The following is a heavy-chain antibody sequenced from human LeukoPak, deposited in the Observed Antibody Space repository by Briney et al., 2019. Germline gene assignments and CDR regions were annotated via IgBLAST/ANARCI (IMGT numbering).Heavy chain of an antibody. CDR2: IISSGSYI. CDR3: AREDASSWDY. Sequence: GGSLRLSCAASGFTFSIYSMDWVRQAPGKGLEWVSSIISSGSYIYYADSVKGRFTISRDNAKNSLYLQMNSLRAEGTAVYYCAREDASSWDYWGQGILVTVSS. CDR1: GFTFSIYS. J-gene: IGHJ4*02. V-gene: IGHV3-21*01. D-gene: IGHD6-13*01.